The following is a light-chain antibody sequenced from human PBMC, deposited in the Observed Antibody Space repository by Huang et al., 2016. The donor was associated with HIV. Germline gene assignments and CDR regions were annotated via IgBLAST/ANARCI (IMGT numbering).Light chain of an antibody. CDR3: QQYVKWPRT. J-gene: IGKJ4*01. Sequence: EIMMTQSPATLSVSPGERATLSCRASQVIYRGLAWYQQKPGQDPRLLIDGASARATGVPARFSGSGSTTEFTLTISSLQSEDSAVYYCQQYVKWPRTFGGGTKVEI. V-gene: IGKV3-15*01. CDR1: QVIYRG. CDR2: GAS.